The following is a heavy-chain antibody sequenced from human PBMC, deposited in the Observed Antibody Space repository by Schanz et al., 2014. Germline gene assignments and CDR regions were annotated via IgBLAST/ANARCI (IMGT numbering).Heavy chain of an antibody. Sequence: QVQLVQSGAEVKKPGASVKVSCKASGYTFTSHGISWVRQAPGQGLEWMGWITAYNGDTNYALKLQGRVTMTTDTSTGTAYMELRSLRSDDTALYCGTRGRGCTGGSCYSWFDLWGQGTLVTVAS. D-gene: IGHD2-15*01. CDR3: TRGRGCTGGSCYSWFDL. CDR2: ITAYNGDT. CDR1: GYTFTSHG. V-gene: IGHV1-18*01. J-gene: IGHJ5*02.